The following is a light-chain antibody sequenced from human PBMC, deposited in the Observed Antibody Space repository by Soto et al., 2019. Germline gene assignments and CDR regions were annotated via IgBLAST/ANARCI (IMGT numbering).Light chain of an antibody. CDR3: QQYTKWPLT. J-gene: IGKJ4*01. CDR2: GAS. CDR1: QSVYSN. V-gene: IGKV3D-15*01. Sequence: EIVMTQSPATLSVSPGERATLSCRASQSVYSNLAWYQLKPGQAPRLLIYGASTRATGIPARFRGSGSGTEFTLTINSLQSEDFAVYYCQQYTKWPLTFGGGTKVEIK.